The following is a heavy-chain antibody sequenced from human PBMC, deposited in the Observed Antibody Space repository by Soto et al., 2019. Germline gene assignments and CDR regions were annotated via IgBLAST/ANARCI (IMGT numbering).Heavy chain of an antibody. D-gene: IGHD5-12*01. J-gene: IGHJ4*02. CDR1: GXSVSSGSYY. CDR3: ARTPTPDIVATRASDY. CDR2: IYYSGST. V-gene: IGHV4-61*01. Sequence: LSLTFTVSGXSVSSGSYYWSWIRQPPGKGLEWIGYIYYSGSTNYNPSLKSRVTLSVDTSKNQFSLKLSSVTAADTAVYYCARTPTPDIVATRASDYWGQGTLVTVS.